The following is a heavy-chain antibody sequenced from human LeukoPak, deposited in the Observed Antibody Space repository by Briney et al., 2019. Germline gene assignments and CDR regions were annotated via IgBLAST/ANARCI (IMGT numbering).Heavy chain of an antibody. CDR1: GFTFSNYW. V-gene: IGHV3-74*01. J-gene: IGHJ4*02. CDR2: INPDGSTT. D-gene: IGHD4-23*01. Sequence: GGSLRLSCAASGFTFSNYWMHWVRQDPGKGLVWVSFINPDGSTTNYADSVKGRFTISRDNAKNSLYLQMNSLRAEDTAVYYCARGGSYGGKMIYWGQGTLVTVSS. CDR3: ARGGSYGGKMIY.